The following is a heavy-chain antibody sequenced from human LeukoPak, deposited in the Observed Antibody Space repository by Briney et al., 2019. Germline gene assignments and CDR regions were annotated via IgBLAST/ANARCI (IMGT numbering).Heavy chain of an antibody. Sequence: PSETLSLTCTVSGGSISSGSYYWGWIRQPPGKGLEWIGSIYYSGSTYYNPSLKSRVTTSVDTSKNQFSLKLSSVTAADTAVYYCARHRVVPAAPRRDYWGQGTLVTVSS. CDR3: ARHRVVPAAPRRDY. CDR1: GGSISSGSYY. J-gene: IGHJ4*02. CDR2: IYYSGST. D-gene: IGHD2-2*01. V-gene: IGHV4-39*01.